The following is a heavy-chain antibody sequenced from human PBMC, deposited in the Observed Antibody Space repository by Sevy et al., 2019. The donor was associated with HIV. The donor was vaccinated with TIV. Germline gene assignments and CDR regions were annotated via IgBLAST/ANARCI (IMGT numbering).Heavy chain of an antibody. J-gene: IGHJ4*02. CDR1: GRTFRNYA. D-gene: IGHD6-13*01. Sequence: ASVKVSCKASGRTFRNYALSWVRQAPGQGLEWMGGIIPMFGTANYVQKFQGRVTITADESTNTAYMELSSLRSEDTAVYYCARSISWYASFDYWGQGILVTVSS. CDR3: ARSISWYASFDY. V-gene: IGHV1-69*13. CDR2: IIPMFGTA.